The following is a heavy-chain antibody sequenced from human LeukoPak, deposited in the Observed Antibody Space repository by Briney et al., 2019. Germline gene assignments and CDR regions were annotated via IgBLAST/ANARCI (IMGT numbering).Heavy chain of an antibody. Sequence: PGGSLRLSCAASGFTFSSYAMSWVRQAPGKGLEWVSCISGNDDTTYYAESVRGRFAISRDNSKNILYPQMNSLRAEETATYYCAKGARFYSNYVNYWGQGTLVTVSS. V-gene: IGHV3-23*01. J-gene: IGHJ4*02. D-gene: IGHD4-11*01. CDR1: GFTFSSYA. CDR3: AKGARFYSNYVNY. CDR2: ISGNDDTT.